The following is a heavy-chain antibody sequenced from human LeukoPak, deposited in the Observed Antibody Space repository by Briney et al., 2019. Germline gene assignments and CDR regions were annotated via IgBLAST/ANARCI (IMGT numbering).Heavy chain of an antibody. Sequence: GASVKVSCEASGYTFTSYGISWVRQAPGQGLEWMGWISAYNGNTNYAQKLQGRVTMTTDTSTSTAYMELRSLRSDDTAVYYCARLWLGELQNCFAPWGQGTLVTVSS. D-gene: IGHD3-10*01. CDR3: ARLWLGELQNCFAP. CDR1: GYTFTSYG. CDR2: ISAYNGNT. V-gene: IGHV1-18*01. J-gene: IGHJ5*02.